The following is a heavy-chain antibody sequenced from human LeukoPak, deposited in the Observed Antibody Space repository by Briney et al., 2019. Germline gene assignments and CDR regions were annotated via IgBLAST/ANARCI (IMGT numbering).Heavy chain of an antibody. Sequence: GGSLRLSCAASGFTFSSYWMSWVRQTPGKGLEWVANIKQDGSEKYYVDSVKGRFTISRDNAKNSLYLQMNSLRAEDTAVYYCARGHCTSSSCYFDYWGQGTLVTVSS. J-gene: IGHJ4*02. CDR2: IKQDGSEK. D-gene: IGHD2-2*01. V-gene: IGHV3-7*01. CDR3: ARGHCTSSSCYFDY. CDR1: GFTFSSYW.